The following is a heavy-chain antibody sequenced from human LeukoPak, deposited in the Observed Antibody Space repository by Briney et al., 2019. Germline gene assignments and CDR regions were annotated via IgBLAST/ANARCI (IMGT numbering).Heavy chain of an antibody. V-gene: IGHV3-48*03. CDR2: ISSSGSTI. Sequence: GGSLRLSCAASGFTFSSYEMNWVRQAPGKGLEWVSYISSSGSTIYYADSVKGRFTISRDNAKNSLYLQMNSLRAEDTAVYYCASLIYDSSGYYNYFDYWGQGTLVTVSS. D-gene: IGHD3-22*01. CDR3: ASLIYDSSGYYNYFDY. CDR1: GFTFSSYE. J-gene: IGHJ4*02.